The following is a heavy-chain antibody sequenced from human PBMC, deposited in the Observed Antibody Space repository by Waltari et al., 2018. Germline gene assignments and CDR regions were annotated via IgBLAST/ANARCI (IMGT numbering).Heavy chain of an antibody. CDR2: IYPDDSDT. D-gene: IGHD3-22*01. Sequence: VQLVQSGAEVKKPGESLKISCAASGYTFAHYWIGWVRQMPGKGLEWMAMIYPDDSDTRYSPSFRGQVTISVDKTTTTAYLQWSSLKASDTAMYYCTRRYYDPTGYSYFDFWGQGTLVTVSS. V-gene: IGHV5-51*01. CDR1: GYTFAHYW. CDR3: TRRYYDPTGYSYFDF. J-gene: IGHJ4*02.